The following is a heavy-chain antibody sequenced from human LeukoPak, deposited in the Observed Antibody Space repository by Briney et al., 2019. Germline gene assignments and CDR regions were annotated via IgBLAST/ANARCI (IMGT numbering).Heavy chain of an antibody. V-gene: IGHV4-34*01. J-gene: IGHJ2*01. Sequence: SETLSLTCAISGGSLNDQYWTWIRQPPGKGLEWIGEINQSGTTNYNPSLKSRVTISLDTSKKQFSLKLSSVTAADTAVCYCARAGSFLYWYFDLWGRGTLVTVSS. CDR1: GGSLNDQY. CDR3: ARAGSFLYWYFDL. CDR2: INQSGTT. D-gene: IGHD1-26*01.